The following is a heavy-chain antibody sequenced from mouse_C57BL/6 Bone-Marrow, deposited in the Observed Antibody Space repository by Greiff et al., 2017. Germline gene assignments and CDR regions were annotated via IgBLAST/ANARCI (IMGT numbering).Heavy chain of an antibody. J-gene: IGHJ3*01. CDR3: ARRDCGSRAWFAY. CDR1: GYTFTSYW. CDR2: IDPSDSYT. D-gene: IGHD1-1*01. Sequence: QVQLQQPGAELVKPGASVKLSCKASGYTFTSYWMQWVKQRPGQGLEWIGEIDPSDSYTNYNQKFKGKATFTVDTSSSTAYRQLSSLTSEDSAVYYCARRDCGSRAWFAYWGQGTLVTVSA. V-gene: IGHV1-50*01.